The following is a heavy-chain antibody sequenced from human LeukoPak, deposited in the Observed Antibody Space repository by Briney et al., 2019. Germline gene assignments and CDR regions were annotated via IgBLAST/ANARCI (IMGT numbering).Heavy chain of an antibody. CDR2: ISAGSDYI. V-gene: IGHV3-21*01. CDR1: GFTFSGYS. Sequence: GGSLRLSCAASGFTFSGYSMTWVRQAPGKGLEWVSYISAGSDYIYYADSVKGRFTISRDNAKNSLSLQMNSLRAEDTAVYYCARWGLGPSFDYWGQGTLVTVSS. CDR3: ARWGLGPSFDY. J-gene: IGHJ4*02. D-gene: IGHD1-26*01.